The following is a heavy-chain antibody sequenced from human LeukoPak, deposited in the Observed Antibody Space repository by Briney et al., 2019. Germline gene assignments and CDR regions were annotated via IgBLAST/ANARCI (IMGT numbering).Heavy chain of an antibody. J-gene: IGHJ4*02. CDR3: AIGSGGYYFDY. CDR1: GGSFGNYY. V-gene: IGHV4-34*01. Sequence: PSETLSLTCTVYGGSFGNYYWSWIRQPPGKGLEWIAEINQGGNTNYNPSLKSRVTISLDTSKNQFSLKLSSVSAADTAVYYCAIGSGGYYFDYWGQGTLVTVSS. D-gene: IGHD3-3*01. CDR2: INQGGNT.